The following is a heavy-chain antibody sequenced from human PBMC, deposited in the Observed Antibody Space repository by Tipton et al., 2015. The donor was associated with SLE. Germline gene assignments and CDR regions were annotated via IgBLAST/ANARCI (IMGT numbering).Heavy chain of an antibody. CDR2: INDSGST. CDR1: GGSFNNFY. V-gene: IGHV4-34*01. Sequence: LSCTVYGGSFNNFYWSWIRQPPEKGLEWIGEINDSGSTKYNPSLKSRVTISVDTSKNQFSLKLSSVTAADTAVYYCARRRECGSCPEAYAYYYGMDVWGQGTTVTVSS. CDR3: ARRRECGSCPEAYAYYYGMDV. J-gene: IGHJ6*02. D-gene: IGHD2-2*01.